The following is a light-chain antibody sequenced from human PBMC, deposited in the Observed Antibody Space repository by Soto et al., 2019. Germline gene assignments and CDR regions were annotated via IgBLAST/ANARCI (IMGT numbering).Light chain of an antibody. CDR3: QQYNSWHTIT. J-gene: IGKJ5*01. V-gene: IGKV3-15*01. CDR2: GAS. Sequence: EILMTQSPDTLYVSPGEGATLSCGASQSVRTKLAWYQQKAGQAPRLLIYGASTRATGIPDRFSGSGSGTEFTLTISSLKSEDFAVYYCQQYNSWHTITFGQGTRLEIK. CDR1: QSVRTK.